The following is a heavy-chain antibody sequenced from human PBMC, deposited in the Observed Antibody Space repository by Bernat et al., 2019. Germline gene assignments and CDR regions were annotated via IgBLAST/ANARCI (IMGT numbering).Heavy chain of an antibody. CDR3: ARVSDYYDSSGYYLFDY. CDR1: DGSIISTNW. J-gene: IGHJ4*02. D-gene: IGHD3-22*01. CDR2: IHHSGST. V-gene: IGHV4-4*02. Sequence: QVHLQESGPGLVKPSGTLSLTCTVSDGSIISTNWWSWVRQPPGKGLEWIGEIHHSGSTNYNPSLKSRVTISVDKSKNQFSLKLSSVTAADTAVYYCARVSDYYDSSGYYLFDYWGQGTLVTVSS.